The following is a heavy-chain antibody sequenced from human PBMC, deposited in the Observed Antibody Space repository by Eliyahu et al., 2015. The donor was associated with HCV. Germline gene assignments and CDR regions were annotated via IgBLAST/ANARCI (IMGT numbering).Heavy chain of an antibody. CDR3: ARGHRVPDPYSSGGAFDI. D-gene: IGHD6-19*01. V-gene: IGHV1-69*01. CDR2: IIPIFGTA. CDR1: GGTFSSYA. J-gene: IGHJ3*02. Sequence: QVQLVQSGAEVKKPGSSVKVSCKASGGTFSSYAISWVRQAPGQGLEWMGGIIPIFGTANYAQKFQGRVTITADESTSTAYMELSSLRSEDTAVYYCARGHRVPDPYSSGGAFDIWGQGTMVTVSS.